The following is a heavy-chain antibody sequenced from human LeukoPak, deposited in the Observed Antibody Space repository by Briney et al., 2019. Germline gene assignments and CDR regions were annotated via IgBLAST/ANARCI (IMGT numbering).Heavy chain of an antibody. CDR3: ARGRRIAAAGRRRWYFDY. V-gene: IGHV4-39*07. Sequence: SETLSLTCTVSGGSISSSSYYWGWIRQPPGKGLEWIGEINHSGSTNYNPSLKSRVTISVDTSKNQFSLKLSSVTAADTAVYYCARGRRIAAAGRRRWYFDYWGQGTLVTVSS. CDR1: GGSISSSSYY. CDR2: INHSGST. D-gene: IGHD6-13*01. J-gene: IGHJ4*02.